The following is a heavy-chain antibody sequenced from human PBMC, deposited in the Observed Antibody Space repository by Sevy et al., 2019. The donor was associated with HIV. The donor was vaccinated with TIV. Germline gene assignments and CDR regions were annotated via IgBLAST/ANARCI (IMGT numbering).Heavy chain of an antibody. CDR1: GFTFGAYA. CDR2: IGASGVAT. V-gene: IGHV3-23*01. D-gene: IGHD4-17*01. Sequence: GGSLRLSCTASGFTFGAYAMNWVRQAPGEGLEWVSGIGASGVATYYADSVKGRFTVSRENSNNTLFLQMNSLRVEDTAIYYCARRRVTDGDSVGLDPWGQGTLVTVSS. CDR3: ARRRVTDGDSVGLDP. J-gene: IGHJ5*02.